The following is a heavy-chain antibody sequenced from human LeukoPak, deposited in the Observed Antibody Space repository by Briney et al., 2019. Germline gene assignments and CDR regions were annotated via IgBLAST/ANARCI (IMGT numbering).Heavy chain of an antibody. CDR2: ISVNSDYI. CDR3: ARVHCSGGGCYQRNDGLEI. CDR1: GFTFSDYS. V-gene: IGHV3-21*01. Sequence: GGSLRLSCAASGFTFSDYSMNWVRQAPGKGLEWVSSISVNSDYIYYADSMKGRFTVSRDNAKNSLYLQMNSLRAEDTAVYYCARVHCSGGGCYQRNDGLEIWGQGTMVTVSS. J-gene: IGHJ3*02. D-gene: IGHD2-15*01.